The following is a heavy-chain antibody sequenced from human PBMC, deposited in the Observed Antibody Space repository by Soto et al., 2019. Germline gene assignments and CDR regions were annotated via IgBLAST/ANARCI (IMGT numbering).Heavy chain of an antibody. V-gene: IGHV3-64*01. D-gene: IGHD6-6*01. CDR3: ARRARPDFYYMDV. J-gene: IGHJ6*03. CDR1: GFTLSGYA. CDR2: ITSNGVGT. Sequence: EVQLAESGGGLAQPGGSLRLSCAASGFTLSGYAMDWVRQAPGKGLEYVSGITSNGVGTYYANSVQGRFTISRDNSKNTVYLQMGSLRPEDMAVYYCARRARPDFYYMDVWGKGTTVTVS.